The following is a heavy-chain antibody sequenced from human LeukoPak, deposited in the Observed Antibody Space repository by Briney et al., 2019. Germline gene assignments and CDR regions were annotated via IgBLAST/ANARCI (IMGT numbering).Heavy chain of an antibody. Sequence: PGGSLRLSCAASGFTFSSYAMSWVRQAPGKGLEWVAFIRYDGSNKHYADSVKGRFTISRDSSKNTLYLQMNSLRAEDTAVYYCAKEDQVAAGYYFDYWGQGTLVTVSS. V-gene: IGHV3-30*02. J-gene: IGHJ4*02. CDR3: AKEDQVAAGYYFDY. CDR1: GFTFSSYA. D-gene: IGHD6-13*01. CDR2: IRYDGSNK.